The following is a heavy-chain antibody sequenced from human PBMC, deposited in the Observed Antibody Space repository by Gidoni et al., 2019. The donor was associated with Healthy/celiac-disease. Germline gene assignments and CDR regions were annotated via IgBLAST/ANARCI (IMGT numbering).Heavy chain of an antibody. CDR3: ARVGSMIDAFDI. J-gene: IGHJ3*02. CDR1: GFTVSSNY. V-gene: IGHV3-66*01. D-gene: IGHD3-22*01. CDR2: IYSGGST. Sequence: EVQLLESGGGLVQPGGSLRLSCAASGFTVSSNYMSWVRQAPGKGMEWVSVIYSGGSTYYADSVKGRFTISRDNSKNTLYLQMNSLRAEDTAVYYCARVGSMIDAFDIWGQGTMVTVSS.